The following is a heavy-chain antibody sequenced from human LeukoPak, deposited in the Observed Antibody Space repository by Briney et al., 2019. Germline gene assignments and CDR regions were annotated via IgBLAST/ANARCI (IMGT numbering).Heavy chain of an antibody. D-gene: IGHD3-10*01. J-gene: IGHJ4*02. CDR3: ARPDGDYYYGSGSYFHY. CDR2: ISSSGTAI. CDR1: GFTFSSYE. V-gene: IGHV3-48*03. Sequence: GGSLRLSCAASGFTFSSYEMNWVHQAPGKGLEWVSYISSSGTAIYYADSVKGRFTISRDNAKNSLYLQMNSLRAEDTAVYYCARPDGDYYYGSGSYFHYWSQGTLVTVSS.